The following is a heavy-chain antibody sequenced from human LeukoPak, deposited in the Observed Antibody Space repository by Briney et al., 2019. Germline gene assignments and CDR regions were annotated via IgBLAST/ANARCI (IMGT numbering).Heavy chain of an antibody. D-gene: IGHD2-15*01. V-gene: IGHV4-39*01. Sequence: SETLSLTCTVSGGSISSSSYYWGWIRQPPGKGLEWIGSIYYSGSTYYNPSLKSRVTISVDTSKNQFSLKLSSVTAADTAAYYCARHRYDCSVDYWGQGTLVTVSS. CDR1: GGSISSSSYY. CDR2: IYYSGST. CDR3: ARHRYDCSVDY. J-gene: IGHJ4*02.